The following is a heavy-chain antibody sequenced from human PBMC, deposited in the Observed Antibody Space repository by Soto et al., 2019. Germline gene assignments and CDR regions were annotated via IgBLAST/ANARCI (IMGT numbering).Heavy chain of an antibody. CDR1: GFSLSTSGVG. J-gene: IGHJ4*02. V-gene: IGHV2-5*01. D-gene: IGHD3-10*01. CDR2: IYGNDDK. Sequence: KESGPTLVKPTQTLTLTCTFSGFSLSTSGVGVGCIRQPPGKALECLALIYGNDDKRYSPSLKNRLTITKDTSKNQVVITMTNMDPVDTATYYCTHSGVTYYYGPGNDYAMNHWGQGTLVTVSS. CDR3: THSGVTYYYGPGNDYAMNH.